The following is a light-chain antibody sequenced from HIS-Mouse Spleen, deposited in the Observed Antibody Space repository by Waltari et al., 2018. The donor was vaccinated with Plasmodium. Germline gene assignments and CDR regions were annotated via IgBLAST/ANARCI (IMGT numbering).Light chain of an antibody. Sequence: DIQMTPSPSSLSASVGDRVTITCQASQYISNYLNWYQQKPGKDPKLLIYDASNLETGVPSRFSGSGSGTDFTFTISSLQPEDIATYYCQQYDNLPLTFGGGTKVEIK. J-gene: IGKJ4*01. CDR1: QYISNY. V-gene: IGKV1-33*01. CDR3: QQYDNLPLT. CDR2: DAS.